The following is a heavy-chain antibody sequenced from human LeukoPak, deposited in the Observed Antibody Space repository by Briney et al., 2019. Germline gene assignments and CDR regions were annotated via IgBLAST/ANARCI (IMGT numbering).Heavy chain of an antibody. CDR1: KYTFTSYY. Sequence: ASVKVSCKTFKYTFTSYYMHWVRQASGQGLEWMGIINPRDGSTTYTQKFQDRVTMTRETSTSTVYMELSSLKSDDTAVYYCARGATYDDPLMGDAFDIWGQGTMVTVSS. J-gene: IGHJ3*02. V-gene: IGHV1-46*01. CDR3: ARGATYDDPLMGDAFDI. CDR2: INPRDGST. D-gene: IGHD3-9*01.